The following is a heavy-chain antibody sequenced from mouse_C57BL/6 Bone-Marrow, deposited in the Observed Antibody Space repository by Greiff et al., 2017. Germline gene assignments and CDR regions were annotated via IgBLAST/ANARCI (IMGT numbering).Heavy chain of an antibody. V-gene: IGHV1-39*01. CDR1: GYSFTDYN. CDR3: ARGYDYDYAMDY. D-gene: IGHD2-4*01. CDR2: INPNYGTT. Sequence: VQRQQSGPELVKPGASVKISCKASGYSFTDYNMNWVKQSNGESLEWIGVINPNYGTTSYNQKFKGKATLTVEQSSSTAYMQLNSLTSEDSAVYYCARGYDYDYAMDYWGQGTSVTVSS. J-gene: IGHJ4*01.